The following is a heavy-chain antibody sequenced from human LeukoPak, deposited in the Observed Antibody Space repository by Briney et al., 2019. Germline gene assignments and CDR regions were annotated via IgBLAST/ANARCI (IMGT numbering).Heavy chain of an antibody. CDR1: GGSISSGGYY. CDR2: IYYSGST. J-gene: IGHJ4*02. CDR3: ARAPSYSGSYFDY. V-gene: IGHV4-31*03. Sequence: SSETLSLTCTVSGGSISSGGYYWSWIRQHPGKGLEWIGYIYYSGSTYYNPSLKSRVTISVDTSKNQFSLKLSSVTAADTAVYYCARAPSYSGSYFDYWGRGTLVTVSS. D-gene: IGHD1-26*01.